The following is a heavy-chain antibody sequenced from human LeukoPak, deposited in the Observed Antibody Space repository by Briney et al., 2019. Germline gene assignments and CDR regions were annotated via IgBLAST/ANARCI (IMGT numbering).Heavy chain of an antibody. CDR3: AKDEVSGHMVRRATIDY. CDR1: GFTFSSYG. Sequence: GGSLRLSCAASGFTFSSYGMHWVRQAPGKGLEWVAVISYDGSDKYYADSVKGRFTISRDNSKNTLYLQKNGLRAEDTAVYYCAKDEVSGHMVRRATIDYWGQGTLVTVSS. D-gene: IGHD3-10*01. CDR2: ISYDGSDK. J-gene: IGHJ4*02. V-gene: IGHV3-30*18.